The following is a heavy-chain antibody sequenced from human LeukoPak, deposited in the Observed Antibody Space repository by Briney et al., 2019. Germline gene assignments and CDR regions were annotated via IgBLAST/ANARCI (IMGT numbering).Heavy chain of an antibody. CDR1: GYTFTSYY. J-gene: IGHJ4*02. CDR2: INPSGGST. CDR3: ARDLGYYYGSRSYGSLDY. Sequence: ASVKVSCKASGYTFTSYYMHWVRQAPGQGLEWMGIINPSGGSTSYAQKFQGRVTMTRDMSTSTVYMELSRLRSDDTAVYYCARDLGYYYGSRSYGSLDYWGQGTLVIVSS. D-gene: IGHD3-10*01. V-gene: IGHV1-46*01.